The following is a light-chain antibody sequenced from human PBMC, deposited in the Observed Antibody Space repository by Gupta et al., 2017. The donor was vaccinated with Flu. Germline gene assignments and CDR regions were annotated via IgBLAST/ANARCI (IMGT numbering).Light chain of an antibody. CDR3: QRYGTSPPLT. Sequence: EIVLTQSPDTLSLSPGERATLSSRASQYVSNSYLAWYQHKPGQAPRLLIYGASSRATGIPDRFSGSGSGTDFTLTISRLEPEDFAVYYCQRYGTSPPLTFGGGTKVEIK. CDR1: QYVSNSY. V-gene: IGKV3-20*01. CDR2: GAS. J-gene: IGKJ4*01.